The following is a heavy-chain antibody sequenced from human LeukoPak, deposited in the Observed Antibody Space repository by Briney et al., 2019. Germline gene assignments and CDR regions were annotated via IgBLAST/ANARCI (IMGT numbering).Heavy chain of an antibody. V-gene: IGHV4-34*01. D-gene: IGHD2-2*01. CDR1: GGSFSGYY. J-gene: IGHJ6*02. CDR3: ARGLWWYCSSTSCPHYYYYYGMDV. Sequence: SETLSLTCAVYGGSFSGYYWSWIRQPPGKGLEWIGEINHSGSTNYNPSLKSRVTISVDTSKNQFSLKLSSVTAADTAVYYCARGLWWYCSSTSCPHYYYYYGMDVWGQGTTVTVSS. CDR2: INHSGST.